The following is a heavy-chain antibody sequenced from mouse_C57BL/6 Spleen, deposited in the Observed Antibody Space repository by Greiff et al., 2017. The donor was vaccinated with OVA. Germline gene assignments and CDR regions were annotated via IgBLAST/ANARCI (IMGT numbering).Heavy chain of an antibody. J-gene: IGHJ2*01. CDR3: AKMSITYYVDY. CDR2: IDPENGNT. CDR1: GFNFKNSY. Sequence: VQLQQSGAELVKPGASVKLSCTASGFNFKNSYMHWVKQRPEQGLEWIGGIDPENGNTKYAQKFQGKATITADTSSNTSYLQLSSLTSEDTALYYCAKMSITYYVDYWGQGTTLTVSS. D-gene: IGHD1-1*01. V-gene: IGHV14-3*01.